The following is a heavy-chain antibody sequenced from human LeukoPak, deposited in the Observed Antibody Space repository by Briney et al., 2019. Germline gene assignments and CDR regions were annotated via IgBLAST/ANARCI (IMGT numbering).Heavy chain of an antibody. Sequence: PGRSLRLSCAASGFTFSSYGMHWVRQAPGKGLEWVAVIWYDGSKKYYGDSVKGRFTISRDNSKNTLDLQMNSLRADDTAVYYCARDAYCSVGSCYSDYWGQGTLVTVSS. CDR2: IWYDGSKK. CDR3: ARDAYCSVGSCYSDY. D-gene: IGHD2-15*01. J-gene: IGHJ4*02. CDR1: GFTFSSYG. V-gene: IGHV3-33*01.